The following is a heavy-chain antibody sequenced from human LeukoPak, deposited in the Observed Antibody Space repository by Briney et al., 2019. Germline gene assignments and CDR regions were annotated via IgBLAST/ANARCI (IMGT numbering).Heavy chain of an antibody. CDR1: GGTFSSYA. CDR2: IIPIFGTA. V-gene: IGHV1-69*05. CDR3: ARCGERESSGLGC. D-gene: IGHD3-10*01. J-gene: IGHJ4*02. Sequence: SVKVSCKASGGTFSSYAISWVRQAPGQGLEWMGGIIPIFGTANYAQKFQGRVTITTDESTSTAYMELSSLRSEDTAVYYCARCGERESSGLGCWGQGTLVTVSS.